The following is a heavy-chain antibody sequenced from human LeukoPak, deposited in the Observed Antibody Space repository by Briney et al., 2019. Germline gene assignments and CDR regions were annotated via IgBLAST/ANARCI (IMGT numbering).Heavy chain of an antibody. Sequence: EGSLRLSCAATGFTLSGHSMNWVRQAPGKGLEWVSAISGSGGSTYYADSVKGRFTISRDNSKNTLYLQMNSLRAEDTAVYYCAKGQYRADFDYWGQGTLVTVSS. D-gene: IGHD6-6*01. CDR2: ISGSGGST. CDR3: AKGQYRADFDY. J-gene: IGHJ4*02. V-gene: IGHV3-23*01. CDR1: GFTLSGHS.